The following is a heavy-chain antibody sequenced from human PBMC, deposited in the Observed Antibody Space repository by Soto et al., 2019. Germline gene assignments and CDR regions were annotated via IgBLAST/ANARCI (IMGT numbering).Heavy chain of an antibody. V-gene: IGHV1-18*01. D-gene: IGHD3-10*01. CDR2: ISAYNGNT. CDR1: GYTFTSYD. CDR3: ARESASGSRGFDY. J-gene: IGHJ4*02. Sequence: QVQLVQTRAQVKKPGASVKVSCKASGYTFTSYDISWVRQAPGQGLEWMGWISAYNGNTNYTQMLQGRVTMTTDTSTRTAYMELRSLRSDDTAVYYCARESASGSRGFDYWGQGTLVTVSS.